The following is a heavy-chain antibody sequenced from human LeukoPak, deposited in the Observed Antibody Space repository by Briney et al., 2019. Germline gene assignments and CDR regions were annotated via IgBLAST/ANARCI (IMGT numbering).Heavy chain of an antibody. D-gene: IGHD4-17*01. CDR3: ARDKSYGDSADY. V-gene: IGHV1-69*13. CDR1: GGTFSSYA. Sequence: SVKVSCKASGGTFSSYAISWVRQAPGQGLEWMGGIIPIFGTANYAQKFQGRVTITADESTSTAYMELSSLRAEDTAVYYCARDKSYGDSADYWGQGTLVTVSS. J-gene: IGHJ4*02. CDR2: IIPIFGTA.